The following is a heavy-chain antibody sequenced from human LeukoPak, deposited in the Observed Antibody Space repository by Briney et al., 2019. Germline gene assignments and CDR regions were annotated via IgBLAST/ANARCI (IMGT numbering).Heavy chain of an antibody. D-gene: IGHD4-17*01. CDR3: ARGPSTVTTRYYFDY. Sequence: PGGSLRLSCAASGFTFSSYGMHWVRQAPGKGLEWVAVIWYDGSNKYYADSVKGRFTISRDNSKNTLYLQMNSLRAEDTAVYYCARGPSTVTTRYYFDYWGQGTLVTVSS. J-gene: IGHJ4*02. V-gene: IGHV3-33*01. CDR2: IWYDGSNK. CDR1: GFTFSSYG.